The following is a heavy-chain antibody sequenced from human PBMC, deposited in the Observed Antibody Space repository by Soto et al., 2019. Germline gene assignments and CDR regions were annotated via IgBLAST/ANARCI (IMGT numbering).Heavy chain of an antibody. Sequence: TSETLSLTSPVSGVNISSGGYYWSWIRQHPGKGLEWIGYIYYSGSTYYNPSLKSRVTISVDTSKNQFSLKLSSVTAADTAVYYCARSVTPWGQGTLVTVSS. CDR3: ARSVTP. CDR1: GVNISSGGYY. CDR2: IYYSGST. D-gene: IGHD3-10*01. J-gene: IGHJ5*02. V-gene: IGHV4-31*03.